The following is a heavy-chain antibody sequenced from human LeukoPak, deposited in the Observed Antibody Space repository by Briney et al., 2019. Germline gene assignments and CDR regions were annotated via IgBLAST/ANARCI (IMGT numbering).Heavy chain of an antibody. D-gene: IGHD3-22*01. CDR3: ATPGDSSSSYYFAY. CDR2: INHSGST. Sequence: SETLSLTCAVYGESFSGYYWSWIRQPPGKGLEWIGEINHSGSTNYNPSLKSRVTISVDTSKNQFSLKLGSVTAADTAVYYCATPGDSSSSYYFAYWGQGTLVTVSS. V-gene: IGHV4-34*01. CDR1: GESFSGYY. J-gene: IGHJ4*02.